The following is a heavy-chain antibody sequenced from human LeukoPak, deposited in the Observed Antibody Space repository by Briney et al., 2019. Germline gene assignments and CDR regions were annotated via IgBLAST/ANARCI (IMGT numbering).Heavy chain of an antibody. D-gene: IGHD3-16*01. CDR1: GYTLTELS. V-gene: IGHV1-24*01. Sequence: ASVKVSCKVSGYTLTELSMHWVRQAPGKGLEWMGGFDPEDGETIYAQKFQGRVTMTEDTSTDTAYMELSSLRSEDTAVYYCVRTLSAMIPYDYWGNGSLIIVSS. CDR3: VRTLSAMIPYDY. CDR2: FDPEDGET. J-gene: IGHJ4*01.